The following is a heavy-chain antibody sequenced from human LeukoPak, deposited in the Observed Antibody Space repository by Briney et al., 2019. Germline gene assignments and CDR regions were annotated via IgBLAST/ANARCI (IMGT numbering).Heavy chain of an antibody. CDR2: IYDTGST. Sequence: PETLSLTCTVSGDSISRYQWTWIREPPGKGVEWMGYIYDTGSTNHNPSLKSRVAISVDTSKNQFSLKLSSVPAADTAVYYCARDSAWSYFDYWGQGTLVTVSS. D-gene: IGHD6-19*01. V-gene: IGHV4-59*01. J-gene: IGHJ4*02. CDR1: GDSISRYQ. CDR3: ARDSAWSYFDY.